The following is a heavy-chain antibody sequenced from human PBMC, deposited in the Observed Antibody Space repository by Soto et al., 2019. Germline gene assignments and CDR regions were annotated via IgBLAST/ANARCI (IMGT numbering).Heavy chain of an antibody. D-gene: IGHD4-17*01. J-gene: IGHJ4*02. Sequence: SETLSLTCTVSGAPMNRYYWSWIRQPPGKALEWIGHIFNNETSKYNPSLRSRIAMSVDRSKNQFSLTMAALTAADTAVYYCARVYGTNYGFDYWGQGALVTV. CDR2: IFNNETS. CDR3: ARVYGTNYGFDY. CDR1: GAPMNRYY. V-gene: IGHV4-59*01.